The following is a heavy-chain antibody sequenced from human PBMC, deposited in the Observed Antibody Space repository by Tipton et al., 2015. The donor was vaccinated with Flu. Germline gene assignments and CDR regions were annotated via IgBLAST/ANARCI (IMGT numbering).Heavy chain of an antibody. D-gene: IGHD3-9*01. CDR1: GVSISSYY. CDR2: IYYSGST. CDR3: ARDRKENVTGSPRYYYGMDV. J-gene: IGHJ6*02. V-gene: IGHV4-59*01. Sequence: TLSLTCTVSGVSISSYYWSWIRQPPGKGLEWIGYIYYSGSTNYNPSLKSRVTISVDTSKNQFSLKLSSVTAADPAVYYCARDRKENVTGSPRYYYGMDVWGQGTTVTVS.